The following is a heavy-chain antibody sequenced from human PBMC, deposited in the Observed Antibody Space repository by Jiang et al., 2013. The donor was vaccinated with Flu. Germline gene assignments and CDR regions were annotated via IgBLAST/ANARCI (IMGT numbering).Heavy chain of an antibody. CDR1: GFTFDDYA. V-gene: IGHV3-9*01. J-gene: IGHJ4*02. CDR2: ISWNSGSI. CDR3: AKDIQGEYSSSWYSN. D-gene: IGHD6-13*01. Sequence: VQLVESGGGVVQPGRSLRLSCAASGFTFDDYAMHWVRQAPGKGLEWVSGISWNSGSIGYADSVKGRFTISRDNAKNSLYLQMNSLRAEDTALYYCAKDIQGEYSSSWYSNWGQGTLVTVSS.